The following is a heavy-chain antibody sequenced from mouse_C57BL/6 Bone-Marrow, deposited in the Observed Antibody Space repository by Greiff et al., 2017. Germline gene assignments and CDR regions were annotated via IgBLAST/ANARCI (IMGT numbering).Heavy chain of an antibody. CDR1: GYSFTGYY. Sequence: EVQLQQSGPELVKPGASVKISCKASGYSFTGYYMNWVKQSPEKSLEWIGEINPSTGGTTYNQKFKAKATLTVDKSSSTAYMQLKILTSEDSAVYYCARPCYYSNYDYYAMDYWGQGTSVTVSS. V-gene: IGHV1-42*01. D-gene: IGHD2-5*01. CDR2: INPSTGGT. J-gene: IGHJ4*01. CDR3: ARPCYYSNYDYYAMDY.